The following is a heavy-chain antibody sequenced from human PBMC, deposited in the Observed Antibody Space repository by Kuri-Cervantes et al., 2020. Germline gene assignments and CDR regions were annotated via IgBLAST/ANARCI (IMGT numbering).Heavy chain of an antibody. CDR3: ARGSIRGHFDY. V-gene: IGHV4-34*01. CDR2: INRGGST. J-gene: IGHJ4*02. CDR1: GGSFSGYY. D-gene: IGHD2-21*01. Sequence: GSLRLSCAVYGGSFSGYYWSWIRQPPGKGLEWIGEINRGGSTSYNPSLESRVTISVDTSKNQFSLKLSSVTAADTAVYYCARGSIRGHFDYWGQGTLVTVSS.